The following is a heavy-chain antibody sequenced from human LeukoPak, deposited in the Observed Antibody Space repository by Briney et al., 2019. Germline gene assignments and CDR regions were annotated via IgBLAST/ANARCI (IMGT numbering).Heavy chain of an antibody. D-gene: IGHD3-10*01. J-gene: IGHJ5*02. CDR2: INHSGST. CDR1: GGSFSGYY. V-gene: IGHV4-34*01. CDR3: VVLETRPRGLPT. Sequence: KPSETLSLTCAVYGGSFSGYYWSWIRQPPGKGLEWIGEINHSGSTNYNPSLKSRVTISVDTSKNQFSLNLSSMTAADTAVYYCVVLETRPRGLPTWGQGTLVTVSS.